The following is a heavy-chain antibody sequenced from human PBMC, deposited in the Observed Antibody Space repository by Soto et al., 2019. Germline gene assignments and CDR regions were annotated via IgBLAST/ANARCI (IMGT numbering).Heavy chain of an antibody. CDR1: GFSFSYYA. J-gene: IGHJ4*02. Sequence: QVQLVESGGGVVQPGRSLRLSCAASGFSFSYYAMHWVRQAPGQGLEWVAILSGDGSRKYYADSVKGRFTISRDNSKNTVYLQTDSLRAEDTALYYCAKDEGVGATLGLPDYWGQGTLVTVSS. V-gene: IGHV3-30*18. CDR3: AKDEGVGATLGLPDY. CDR2: LSGDGSRK. D-gene: IGHD1-26*01.